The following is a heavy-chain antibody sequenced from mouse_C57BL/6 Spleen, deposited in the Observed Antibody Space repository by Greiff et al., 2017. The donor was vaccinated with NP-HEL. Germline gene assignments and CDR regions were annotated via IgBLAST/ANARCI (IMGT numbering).Heavy chain of an antibody. Sequence: VQLQQSGPGLVKPSQSLSLTCSVTGYSITSGYYWNWIRQFPGNKLEWMGYISYDGSNNYNPSLKNRISITRDTSKNQFFLKLNSVTTEDTATYYCASYDGWYFDVWGTGTTVTVSS. CDR3: ASYDGWYFDV. D-gene: IGHD2-12*01. CDR2: ISYDGSN. J-gene: IGHJ1*03. CDR1: GYSITSGYY. V-gene: IGHV3-6*01.